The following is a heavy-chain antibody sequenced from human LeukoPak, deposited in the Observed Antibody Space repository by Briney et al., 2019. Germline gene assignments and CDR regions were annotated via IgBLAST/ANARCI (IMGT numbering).Heavy chain of an antibody. V-gene: IGHV1-18*01. D-gene: IGHD1-1*01. CDR2: ISAYNGKT. CDR3: ARAVNDASPPVLDYYYYMDV. J-gene: IGHJ6*03. Sequence: GASVKVSCKTSGYTFTSYGISWVRQAPGQGREWMGWISAYNGKTNYAQKLQGRVTMTTDTSTSTAYMELRSLRSDDTAVYYCARAVNDASPPVLDYYYYMDVWGKGTTVTVSS. CDR1: GYTFTSYG.